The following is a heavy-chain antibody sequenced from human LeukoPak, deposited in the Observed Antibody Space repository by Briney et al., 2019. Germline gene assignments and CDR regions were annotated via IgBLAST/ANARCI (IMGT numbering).Heavy chain of an antibody. V-gene: IGHV3-23*01. J-gene: IGHJ4*02. CDR3: AKTITMIVVANLDY. Sequence: GGSLRLSCTASGFTFDTYAMSWVRQAPGRGLEWISGISDNGHSTYYADSVKGRFTISRDNSKNTLYLQMNSLRAEDTAVYYCAKTITMIVVANLDYWGQGTLVTVSS. D-gene: IGHD3-22*01. CDR2: ISDNGHST. CDR1: GFTFDTYA.